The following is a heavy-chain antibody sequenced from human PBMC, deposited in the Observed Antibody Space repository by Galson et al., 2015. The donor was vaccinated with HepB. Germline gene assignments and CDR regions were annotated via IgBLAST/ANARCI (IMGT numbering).Heavy chain of an antibody. J-gene: IGHJ4*02. CDR1: GGTFSRFI. CDR2: NIPLFATI. V-gene: IGHV1-69*13. CDR3: GRSPYLVVEPQAVPFDY. Sequence: SVKVSCRASGGTFSRFILSWVRQAPGQGLEWIGGNIPLFATIHYAHKFQDRVIISADESTSTTYLELSNLRSDDTAIYYCGRSPYLVVEPQAVPFDYWGQGTLVTVSS. D-gene: IGHD2-15*01.